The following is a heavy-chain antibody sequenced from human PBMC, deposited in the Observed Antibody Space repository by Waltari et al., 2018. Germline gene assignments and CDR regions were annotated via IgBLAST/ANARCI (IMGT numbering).Heavy chain of an antibody. V-gene: IGHV1-2*02. CDR2: VNPRSGDT. J-gene: IGHJ4*02. D-gene: IGHD3-10*02. Sequence: QIQLVHSGAEVQKPGASVKVSCKPSGYIFTAYYAHWLRQAPGQGLEWMGKVNPRSGDTTYAQKFQDRVTLISDTSINTAYMELTRLTSDDTAVYYCARDRASLGHPMSREFDYWGRGTLVTVS. CDR1: GYIFTAYY. CDR3: ARDRASLGHPMSREFDY.